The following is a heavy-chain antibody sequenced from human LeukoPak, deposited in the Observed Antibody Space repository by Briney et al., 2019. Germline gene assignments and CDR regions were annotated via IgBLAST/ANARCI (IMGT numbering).Heavy chain of an antibody. CDR2: ISYDAANK. Sequence: GGSLRLSCAASGFTFSSSDMHWVRQAPGKGLEWVAVISYDAANKYYADSVKGRFTLSRDNSKNTLYLQTNTLRDEDTAVYYCAKASSNYFYYFEYWGQGTLVTVSS. V-gene: IGHV3-30*18. D-gene: IGHD2/OR15-2a*01. CDR1: GFTFSSSD. J-gene: IGHJ4*02. CDR3: AKASSNYFYYFEY.